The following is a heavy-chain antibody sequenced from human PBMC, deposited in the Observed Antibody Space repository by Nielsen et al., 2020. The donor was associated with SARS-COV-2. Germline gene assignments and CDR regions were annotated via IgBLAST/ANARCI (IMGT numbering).Heavy chain of an antibody. J-gene: IGHJ4*02. CDR3: ARGITQWLLDY. CDR1: GYTFTSYA. CDR2: INAGNGNT. Sequence: ASVKVSCKASGYTFTSYALHWVRQAPGQRLEWMGWINAGNGNTKYSQKFQGRVTITRDTSASTAYIELSSLRSEDTAVYYCARGITQWLLDYWGQGTLVTVSS. V-gene: IGHV1-3*01. D-gene: IGHD3-22*01.